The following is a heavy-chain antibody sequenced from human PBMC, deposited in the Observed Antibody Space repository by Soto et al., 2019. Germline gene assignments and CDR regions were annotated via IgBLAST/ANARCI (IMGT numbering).Heavy chain of an antibody. Sequence: EVQLVESGGGLIQPGGSLRLSCAASGFTVSSNYMSWVRQAPGKGLEWVSVIYSGGSTYYADSVKGRFTISRDNSKNTLYLQMNSLRAEDTAVYYCARDALYYYDSSGYRKPSYGMDVWGQGTTVTVSS. J-gene: IGHJ6*02. D-gene: IGHD3-22*01. CDR2: IYSGGST. CDR3: ARDALYYYDSSGYRKPSYGMDV. V-gene: IGHV3-53*01. CDR1: GFTVSSNY.